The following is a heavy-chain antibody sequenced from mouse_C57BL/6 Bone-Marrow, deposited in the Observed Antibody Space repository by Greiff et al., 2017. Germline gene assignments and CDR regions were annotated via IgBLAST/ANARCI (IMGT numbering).Heavy chain of an antibody. V-gene: IGHV1-82*01. CDR1: GYAFSSSW. CDR2: IYPGDGDT. Sequence: VQLQQSGPELVKPGASVKISCKASGYAFSSSWMNWVKQRPGKGLEWIGRIYPGDGDTNYNGKFKGKATLTADKSSSTAYMQLSSLTSEDSAVYFCARGEYVAMDYWGQGTSVTVSS. CDR3: ARGEYVAMDY. D-gene: IGHD5-1*01. J-gene: IGHJ4*01.